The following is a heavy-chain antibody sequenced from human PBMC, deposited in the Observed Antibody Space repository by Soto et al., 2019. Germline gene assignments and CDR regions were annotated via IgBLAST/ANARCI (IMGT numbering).Heavy chain of an antibody. CDR1: GGSLSDYY. D-gene: IGHD1-1*01. V-gene: IGHV4-34*01. CDR3: ARGRDEYKLGNV. CDR2: IHPSGST. J-gene: IGHJ6*02. Sequence: QVQLQQWGAGLLKPSETLSLTCAVSGGSLSDYYWPWIRQSPGKGLEWIGEIHPSGSTYYNPSLRSRVTISVDTSKNQISLKLTSLTAADTAIYYCARGRDEYKLGNVWGHGTTVTVSS.